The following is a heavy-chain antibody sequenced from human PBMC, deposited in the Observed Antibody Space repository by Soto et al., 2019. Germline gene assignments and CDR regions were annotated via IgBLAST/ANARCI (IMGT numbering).Heavy chain of an antibody. Sequence: EVQLLESGGGLVQPGGSLRLSCAASGFTFNNYAMTWVRQAPGKGLEWVSAIRGGGGTTYYADSVKGRFTVSRDGSKNTPYLQMSSLRAEDTALYYCAKGRGGSGSLTPRVDFWGQGTLVTVSS. J-gene: IGHJ4*02. CDR1: GFTFNNYA. CDR2: IRGGGGTT. CDR3: AKGRGGSGSLTPRVDF. D-gene: IGHD3-10*01. V-gene: IGHV3-23*01.